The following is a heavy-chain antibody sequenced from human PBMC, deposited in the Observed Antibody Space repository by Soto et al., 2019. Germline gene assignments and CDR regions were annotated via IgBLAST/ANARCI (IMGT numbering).Heavy chain of an antibody. CDR1: DFTFDGHG. CDR2: ISPEGFNT. Sequence: EVDLLESGGGLVQPGGSLRLSCAASDFTFDGHGMSWVRQAPGKGPEWVSTISPEGFNTHYADSVRGRFIISRDNCRNTVDMHMSSLRVEDTAIYYCVSWVSAHFDYWRQGTPVTVS. D-gene: IGHD2-8*01. J-gene: IGHJ4*02. V-gene: IGHV3-23*01. CDR3: VSWVSAHFDY.